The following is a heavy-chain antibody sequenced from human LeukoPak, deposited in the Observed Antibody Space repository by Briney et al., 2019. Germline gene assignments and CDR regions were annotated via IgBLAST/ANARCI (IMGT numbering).Heavy chain of an antibody. CDR2: ISGSGGST. J-gene: IGHJ4*02. CDR3: AKGDSSGLTSVY. Sequence: GGSLRLSCAAAGFTFSSYAMSWVRQAPGKGLEWVSAISGSGGSTYYADSVKGRVTIPRDNSKTTLYLQMNSLRAEDTAVYYCAKGDSSGLTSVYWGQGTLVTVSS. CDR1: GFTFSSYA. V-gene: IGHV3-23*01. D-gene: IGHD3-22*01.